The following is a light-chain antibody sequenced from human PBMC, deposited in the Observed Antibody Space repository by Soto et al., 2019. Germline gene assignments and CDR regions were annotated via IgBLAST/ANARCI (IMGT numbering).Light chain of an antibody. CDR3: GSYTTSSIWV. Sequence: QSALTQPASVSGSPGQSITLSCSGTSSDVGGYNYVSWYQQHPGKAPKLMIYEVSNRPSGVSNRFSGSKSANTASLTISGLQAEDEAAYYCGSYTTSSIWVFGGGTKLTVL. J-gene: IGLJ3*02. CDR1: SSDVGGYNY. CDR2: EVS. V-gene: IGLV2-14*01.